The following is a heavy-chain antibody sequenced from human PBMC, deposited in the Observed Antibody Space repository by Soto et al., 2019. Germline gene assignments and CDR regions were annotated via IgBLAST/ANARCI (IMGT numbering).Heavy chain of an antibody. Sequence: EVQLLESGGGLVQPGGSLRLSCAASGFTFSSYAMSWVRQAPGKGLEWVSAISGSGGSTYYADSVKGRFTISRDNSKNTLYLQMNSLRAEDTAVYYCAKPLADCWSGYFHYYYLDVWGKGTTVTVSS. J-gene: IGHJ6*03. D-gene: IGHD3-3*01. CDR3: AKPLADCWSGYFHYYYLDV. V-gene: IGHV3-23*01. CDR1: GFTFSSYA. CDR2: ISGSGGST.